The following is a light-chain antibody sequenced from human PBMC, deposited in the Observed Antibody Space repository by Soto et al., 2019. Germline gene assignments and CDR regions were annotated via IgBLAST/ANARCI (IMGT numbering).Light chain of an antibody. CDR1: QSVSSSH. J-gene: IGKJ5*01. V-gene: IGKV3D-20*01. CDR2: DAS. Sequence: EIVLTQSPATLSLSPGERATLSCGASQSVSSSHLAWYQQKPGLAPRLLIYDASTRATGIPDRFSGSGSGTDITLTISRLEPEDFAVYYCQQYGSSPRVTFGPGTRLEI. CDR3: QQYGSSPRVT.